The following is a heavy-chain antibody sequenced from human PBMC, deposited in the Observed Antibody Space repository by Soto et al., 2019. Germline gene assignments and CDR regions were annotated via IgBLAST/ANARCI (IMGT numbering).Heavy chain of an antibody. D-gene: IGHD6-13*01. Sequence: GGSLRLSCAASGFTFSSYSMNWVRQAPGKGLEWVSSISSSSSYIYYADSVKGRFTISRDNAKNSLYLQMNSLRAEDTAVYYCARDEHGYSSSWTDYWGQGTLVTVSS. J-gene: IGHJ4*02. CDR1: GFTFSSYS. V-gene: IGHV3-21*01. CDR2: ISSSSSYI. CDR3: ARDEHGYSSSWTDY.